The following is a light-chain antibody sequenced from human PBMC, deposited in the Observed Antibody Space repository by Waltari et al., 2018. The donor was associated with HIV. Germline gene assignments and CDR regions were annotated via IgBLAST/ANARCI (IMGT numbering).Light chain of an antibody. CDR3: SSYTSSSTWV. V-gene: IGLV2-14*01. J-gene: IGLJ3*02. CDR2: DVS. Sequence: QSALNQTASVSGSPGQSITISCTGTSSDVGCYNYVSCYQQHPGKAPKLMIYDVSNRPSGVSNRFSGSKSGNTASLTISGLRAEDEADYYCSSYTSSSTWVFGGGTKLTVL. CDR1: SSDVGCYNY.